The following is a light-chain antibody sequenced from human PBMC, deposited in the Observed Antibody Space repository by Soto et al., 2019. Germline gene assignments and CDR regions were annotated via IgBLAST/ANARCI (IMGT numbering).Light chain of an antibody. J-gene: IGKJ1*01. CDR3: QQYNNWPRG. CDR1: QSVSSS. CDR2: GAS. V-gene: IGKV3-15*01. Sequence: EIVMTQPPATLSVSPGETPTLSCRASQSVSSSLAWYQQTPGRAPRLLIYGASTRATGIPTRFSGSGSGTEFTLTISSLQSEDFAVYYCQQYNNWPRGFGQGTKVDIK.